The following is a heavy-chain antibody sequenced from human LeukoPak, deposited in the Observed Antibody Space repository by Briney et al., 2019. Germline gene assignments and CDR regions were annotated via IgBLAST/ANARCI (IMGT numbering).Heavy chain of an antibody. CDR3: ARGRKLRYFDWP. J-gene: IGHJ5*02. Sequence: ASVKVSCRASGYTFTGYYMHWVRQAPGQGLEWMGWINPNSGGTNYAQKFQGRVTMTRDTSISTAYMELSRLRSDDTAVYYCARGRKLRYFDWPWGQGTLVTVSS. CDR1: GYTFTGYY. D-gene: IGHD3-9*01. CDR2: INPNSGGT. V-gene: IGHV1-2*02.